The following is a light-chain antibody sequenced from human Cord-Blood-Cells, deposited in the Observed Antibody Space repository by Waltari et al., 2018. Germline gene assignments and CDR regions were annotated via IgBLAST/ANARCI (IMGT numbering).Light chain of an antibody. CDR1: SSDVGSYNL. CDR3: CSYAGSSTYV. Sequence: QSALTQPASVSGSPGQSITISCTGTSSDVGSYNLVSWYQQHPGKAPNLMICEGSQRPSGVSNRFSGSKSGNTASLTIAGLQAEDEADYYCCSYAGSSTYVFGTGTKVTVL. CDR2: EGS. V-gene: IGLV2-23*01. J-gene: IGLJ1*01.